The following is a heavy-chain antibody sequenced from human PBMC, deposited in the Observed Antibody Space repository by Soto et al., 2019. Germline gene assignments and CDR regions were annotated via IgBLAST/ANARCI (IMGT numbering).Heavy chain of an antibody. Sequence: PSETLSLTCTVSGAALNSGNYYWSCLRPVPGQGLEWIGHIYVTGTDDYNPSLRDAITFSQDTSERQFSLNPRLAAAADSAVYYCARLRIATNNYKWFDSWGQGTLVTVSS. J-gene: IGHJ5*01. CDR2: IYVTGTD. CDR1: GAALNSGNYY. CDR3: ARLRIATNNYKWFDS. V-gene: IGHV4-31*01. D-gene: IGHD2-21*01.